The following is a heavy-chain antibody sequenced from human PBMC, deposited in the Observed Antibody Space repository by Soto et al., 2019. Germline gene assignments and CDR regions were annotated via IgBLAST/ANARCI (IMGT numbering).Heavy chain of an antibody. Sequence: ASVKVSCKASGYTFTSYDINWVQQTAGQGLEWMGWMSPKTANTGYAQKFQDRVTMTRSTSISTAYMELSSLTSEDTAVYYCTGGPPNWGFDSWGQGTPVTVS. V-gene: IGHV1-8*01. CDR3: TGGPPNWGFDS. CDR1: GYTFTSYD. D-gene: IGHD7-27*01. CDR2: MSPKTANT. J-gene: IGHJ5*01.